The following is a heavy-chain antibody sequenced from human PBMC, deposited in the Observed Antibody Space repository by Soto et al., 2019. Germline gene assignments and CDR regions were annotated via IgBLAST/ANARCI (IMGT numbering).Heavy chain of an antibody. D-gene: IGHD2-15*01. Sequence: GASVKVSCKASVFTFTSSAMQWVRQARGQRLEWIGWIVVGSGNTNYAQKFQERVTITRDMSTSTAYMELSSLRSEDTAVYYCAAGLGYCSGGSCGDDYWGQGTLVTVSS. V-gene: IGHV1-58*02. CDR2: IVVGSGNT. J-gene: IGHJ4*02. CDR3: AAGLGYCSGGSCGDDY. CDR1: VFTFTSSA.